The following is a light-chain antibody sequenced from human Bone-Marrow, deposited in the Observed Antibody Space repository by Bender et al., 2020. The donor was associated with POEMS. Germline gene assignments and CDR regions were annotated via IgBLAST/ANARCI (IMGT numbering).Light chain of an antibody. J-gene: IGLJ1*01. CDR1: SSNIGAGYD. V-gene: IGLV1-40*01. Sequence: QSVLTQPPSVSGAPGQRVTISCTGSSSNIGAGYDVHWYQHLPGTAPKLLIYGNINRPSGVPDRFSGSKSGTSASLAITGLQAEDEADYYCSSYTSSSTDVFGTGTKVTVL. CDR3: SSYTSSSTDV. CDR2: GNI.